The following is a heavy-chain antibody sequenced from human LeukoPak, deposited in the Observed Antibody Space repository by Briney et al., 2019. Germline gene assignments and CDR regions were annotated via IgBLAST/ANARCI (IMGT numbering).Heavy chain of an antibody. J-gene: IGHJ4*02. CDR3: ARENYDSSGYYYVPVY. D-gene: IGHD3-22*01. V-gene: IGHV3-30-3*01. CDR1: GFTFSSYA. Sequence: GGSLRLSCAASGFTFSSYAMHWVRQAPGKGLEWVAVISYDGSNKYYADSVKGRFTISRDNSKNTLYLQTNSLRAEDTAVYYCARENYDSSGYYYVPVYWGQGTLVTVSS. CDR2: ISYDGSNK.